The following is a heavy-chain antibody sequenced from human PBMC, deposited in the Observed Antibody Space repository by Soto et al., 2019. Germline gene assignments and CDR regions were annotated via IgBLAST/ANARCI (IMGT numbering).Heavy chain of an antibody. V-gene: IGHV1-3*01. J-gene: IGHJ5*02. CDR3: ARERRITGTKSNWFDP. CDR2: VNAGNGNT. CDR1: GYTFTSYA. Sequence: ASVKVSCKASGYTFTSYAMHWVRQAPGQRLEWMGWVNAGNGNTKYSQKFQGRVTITRDTSASTAYMELSSLRSEDTAVYYCARERRITGTKSNWFDPWGQGTLVTVSS. D-gene: IGHD1-20*01.